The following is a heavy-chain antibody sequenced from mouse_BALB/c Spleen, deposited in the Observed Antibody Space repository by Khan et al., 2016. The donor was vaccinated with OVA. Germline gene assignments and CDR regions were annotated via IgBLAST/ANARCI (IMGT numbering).Heavy chain of an antibody. Sequence: EVELVESGGGLVKPGGSLKLSCAASGFTFSDYYMYWVRQTPEKRLEWVATISDGGSYTYYPDSVKGRFPISRDNAKNNLYLQMRSLKSEDTAMYYCARAGDGGFAYWGQGTLVTVSA. CDR2: ISDGGSYT. V-gene: IGHV5-4*02. CDR3: ARAGDGGFAY. J-gene: IGHJ3*01. CDR1: GFTFSDYY. D-gene: IGHD2-3*01.